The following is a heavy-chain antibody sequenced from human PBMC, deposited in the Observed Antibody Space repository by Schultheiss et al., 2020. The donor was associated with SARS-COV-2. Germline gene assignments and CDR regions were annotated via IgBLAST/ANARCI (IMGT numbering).Heavy chain of an antibody. Sequence: GGSLRLSCAASGFTFSDYYMSWIRQAPGKGLEWVSYISSSSSYIYYADSVKGRFTISRDNAKNSLYLQMNSLRAEDTAVYYCAREGIVVVPYFDYWGQGTLVTVSS. D-gene: IGHD3-22*01. CDR1: GFTFSDYY. CDR3: AREGIVVVPYFDY. J-gene: IGHJ4*02. CDR2: ISSSSSYI. V-gene: IGHV3-11*06.